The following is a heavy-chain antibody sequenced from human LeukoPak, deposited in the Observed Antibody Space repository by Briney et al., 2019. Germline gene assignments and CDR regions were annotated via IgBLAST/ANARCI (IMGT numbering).Heavy chain of an antibody. D-gene: IGHD2-8*01. Sequence: SGGSLRLSCAASGFTFSSYGMHWVRQAPGKGLEWVAVIWYDGSKKYYADSVKGRFNISRDNSKNTLYLQMNSLRAEDTAVYYCASNGVPWGLSKYYFDYWGQGTLVTVSS. CDR1: GFTFSSYG. CDR3: ASNGVPWGLSKYYFDY. J-gene: IGHJ4*02. CDR2: IWYDGSKK. V-gene: IGHV3-33*01.